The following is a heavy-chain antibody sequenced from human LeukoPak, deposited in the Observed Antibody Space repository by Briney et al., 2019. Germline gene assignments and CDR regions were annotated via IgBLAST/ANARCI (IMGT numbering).Heavy chain of an antibody. Sequence: SETLSLTCTVSGGSISSSSYYWGWIRQPPGKGLEWIGSIYYSGSTYYNPSLKSRVTISVDTSKNQFSLKLSSVTPEDTAVYYCARVVDTAMVEYNWFDPWGQGTLVTVSS. CDR3: ARVVDTAMVEYNWFDP. V-gene: IGHV4-39*07. CDR1: GGSISSSSYY. D-gene: IGHD5-18*01. J-gene: IGHJ5*02. CDR2: IYYSGST.